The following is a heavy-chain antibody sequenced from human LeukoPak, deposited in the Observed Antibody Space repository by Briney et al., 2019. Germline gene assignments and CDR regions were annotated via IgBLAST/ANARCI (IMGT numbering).Heavy chain of an antibody. J-gene: IGHJ4*02. CDR2: IIPIFGTA. CDR1: GGTFSSYA. V-gene: IGHV1-69*05. D-gene: IGHD4-17*01. CDR3: ARGLVTVTSPSDY. Sequence: SVKVSCKASGGTFSSYAISWVRQAPGQGLEWMGGIIPIFGTANYAQKFHGRVTITRDTSTSTAYMELSSLRSEDTAVYYCARGLVTVTSPSDYWGQGTLVTVSS.